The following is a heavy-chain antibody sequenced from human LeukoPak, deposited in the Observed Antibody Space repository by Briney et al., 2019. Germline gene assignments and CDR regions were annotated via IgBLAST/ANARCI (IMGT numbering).Heavy chain of an antibody. CDR1: GFTFSSYS. CDR2: ISSSSSYI. CDR3: ATTYSCSWFLFDY. Sequence: GGSLRLSCAASGFTFSSYSMNWVRQAPGNGLEWVSSISSSSSYIYYADSVKGRFTISRDNAKNSLYLQMNSLRAEDTAVYYCATTYSCSWFLFDYWGQGTLVTVSS. V-gene: IGHV3-21*01. J-gene: IGHJ4*02. D-gene: IGHD6-13*01.